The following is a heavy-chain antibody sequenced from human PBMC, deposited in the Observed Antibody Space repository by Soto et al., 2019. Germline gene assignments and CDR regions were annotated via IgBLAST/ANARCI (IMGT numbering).Heavy chain of an antibody. Sequence: GGSVRLSCAASGFTFSSYAMSWVRQAPGKGLEWVSAISGSGGSTYYADSVKGRFTISRDNSKNTLYLQMNSLRAEDTAVYYCAKEQEWLVQAPNWFDPWGQGTLVTVSS. CDR2: ISGSGGST. CDR1: GFTFSSYA. V-gene: IGHV3-23*01. J-gene: IGHJ5*02. D-gene: IGHD6-19*01. CDR3: AKEQEWLVQAPNWFDP.